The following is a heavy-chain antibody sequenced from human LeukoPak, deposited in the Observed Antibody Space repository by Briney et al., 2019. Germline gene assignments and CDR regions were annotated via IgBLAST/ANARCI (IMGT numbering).Heavy chain of an antibody. Sequence: GASVKVSCKASGYTFTRYYMHWVRQAPGQGLEWMGRIIPILGIANYAQKFQGRVTITADKSTSTAYMELSSLRSEDTAVYYCARDLGKDGYNSQVFDYWSQGTLVTVSS. CDR3: ARDLGKDGYNSQVFDY. CDR2: IIPILGIA. J-gene: IGHJ4*02. CDR1: GYTFTRYY. V-gene: IGHV1-69*04. D-gene: IGHD5-24*01.